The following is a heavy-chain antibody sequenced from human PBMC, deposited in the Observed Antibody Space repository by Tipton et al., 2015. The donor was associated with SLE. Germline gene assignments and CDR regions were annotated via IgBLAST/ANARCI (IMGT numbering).Heavy chain of an antibody. CDR2: IYHSGIT. D-gene: IGHD6-25*01. J-gene: IGHJ3*01. Sequence: TLSLTCAVSDYSISSGYYWGWLRRPPGRGLEWIGNIYHSGITYYNPSLKSRVTISLDTSKNQFSLKLSSVTAADTAVYYCARTEVGGYSHDAFDLWGYGTMVTVSS. CDR1: DYSISSGYY. V-gene: IGHV4-38-2*01. CDR3: ARTEVGGYSHDAFDL.